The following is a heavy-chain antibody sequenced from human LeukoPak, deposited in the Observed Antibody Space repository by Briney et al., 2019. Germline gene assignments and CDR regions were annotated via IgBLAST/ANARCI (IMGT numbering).Heavy chain of an antibody. V-gene: IGHV3-21*01. CDR1: GFTFSSYS. J-gene: IGHJ4*02. CDR2: ISSSSSYI. Sequence: GGSLRLSCAASGFTFSSYSMNWVRQAPGKGLEWVSSISSSSSYIYYADSVKGRFTISRDNAKNSLYLQMNSLRAEDTAVYYCAKEENMVRGVIDYWGQGTLVTVSS. D-gene: IGHD3-10*01. CDR3: AKEENMVRGVIDY.